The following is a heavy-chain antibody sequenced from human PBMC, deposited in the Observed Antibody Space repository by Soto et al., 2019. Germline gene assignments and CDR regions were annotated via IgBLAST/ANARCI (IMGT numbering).Heavy chain of an antibody. Sequence: GSSLKVSCTASGCTFSSYAISWVRHAPGQGLEWMGGIIPIFGTANYAQKFQGRVTITADESTSTAYMELSSLRSEDTAGYHCARPIAVAGTILYDYYGMDVWGQGTTVTVSS. D-gene: IGHD6-19*01. CDR3: ARPIAVAGTILYDYYGMDV. V-gene: IGHV1-69*13. J-gene: IGHJ6*02. CDR1: GCTFSSYA. CDR2: IIPIFGTA.